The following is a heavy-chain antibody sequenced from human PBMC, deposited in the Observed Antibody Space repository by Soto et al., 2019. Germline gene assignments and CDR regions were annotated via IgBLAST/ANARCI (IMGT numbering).Heavy chain of an antibody. V-gene: IGHV3-11*01. CDR2: ISSSGSTI. Sequence: QVQLVESGGGLVKPGGSLRLSCAASGFTFSDYYMNWIRQAPGKGLEWVSYISSSGSTIYYADSVKGRFTISRDNAKNSLYLQKISLRAEDTAVYYRATDLAEMATDTLDSWGQGTLVTVSS. J-gene: IGHJ5*01. CDR1: GFTFSDYY. D-gene: IGHD5-12*01. CDR3: ATDLAEMATDTLDS.